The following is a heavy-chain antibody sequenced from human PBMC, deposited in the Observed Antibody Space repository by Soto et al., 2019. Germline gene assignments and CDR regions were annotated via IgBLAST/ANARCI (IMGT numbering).Heavy chain of an antibody. Sequence: QVQLVQSGAEVKKPGSSVKVSCKASGGTFSSYAISWVRQAPGQGLEWMGGIIPIFGTANYAQKFQGRVTIYRGQSTSTAYMELSSLRSEDTAVYYCARSSPLDLYCSSTSCYHYFDYWGQGTLVTVSS. V-gene: IGHV1-69*01. D-gene: IGHD2-2*01. CDR2: IIPIFGTA. CDR1: GGTFSSYA. J-gene: IGHJ4*02. CDR3: ARSSPLDLYCSSTSCYHYFDY.